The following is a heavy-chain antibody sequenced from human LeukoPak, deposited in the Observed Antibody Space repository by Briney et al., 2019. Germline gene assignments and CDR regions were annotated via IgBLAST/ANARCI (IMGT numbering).Heavy chain of an antibody. CDR3: ARDRGICSGGSCYVSPLDY. D-gene: IGHD2-15*01. J-gene: IGHJ4*02. V-gene: IGHV3-30*01. Sequence: GSLRLSCAASGFTFSSYAMHWVRQAPGKGLEWVAVISYDGSNKYYADSVKGRFTISRDNSKNTLYLQMNSLRAEDTAVYYCARDRGICSGGSCYVSPLDYWGQGTLVTVSS. CDR2: ISYDGSNK. CDR1: GFTFSSYA.